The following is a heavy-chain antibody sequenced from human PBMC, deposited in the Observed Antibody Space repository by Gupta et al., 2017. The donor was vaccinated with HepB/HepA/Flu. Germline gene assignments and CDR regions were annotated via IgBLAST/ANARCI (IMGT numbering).Heavy chain of an antibody. V-gene: IGHV1-46*04. CDR3: ATSTDSWVFDF. J-gene: IGHJ4*02. CDR1: NYTFTHSY. CDR2: INPRSGRT. Sequence: QVQLVQSGAEVQKPGASVKVSCKASNYTFTHSYMNWVRQPPGQGPEWMGIINPRSGRTDNVQKLQGRVTLTRDTSTSTVYMELSSLKSEDTAVYYCATSTDSWVFDFWGQGTLVTVSS. D-gene: IGHD5/OR15-5a*01.